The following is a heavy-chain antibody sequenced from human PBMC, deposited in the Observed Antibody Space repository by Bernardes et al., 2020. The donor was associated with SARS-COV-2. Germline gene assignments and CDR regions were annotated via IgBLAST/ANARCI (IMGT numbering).Heavy chain of an antibody. J-gene: IGHJ4*02. D-gene: IGHD3-3*01. Sequence: TLSLTCTVSGGSVSSGSYYWSWIRQPPGKGLEWIGYIYYSGSTNYNPSLKSRVTISVDTSKNQFSLKLSSVTAADTAVYYCAREGMGITIFGVGNYFDYWGQGTLVTVSS. CDR1: GGSVSSGSYY. CDR2: IYYSGST. CDR3: AREGMGITIFGVGNYFDY. V-gene: IGHV4-61*01.